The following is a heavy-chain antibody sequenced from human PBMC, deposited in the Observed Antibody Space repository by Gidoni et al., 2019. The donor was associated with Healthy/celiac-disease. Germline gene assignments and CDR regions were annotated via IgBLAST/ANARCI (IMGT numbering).Heavy chain of an antibody. J-gene: IGHJ4*02. D-gene: IGHD3-22*01. Sequence: VELWESGGGVGQRGGSRRFACAAAGCTVSSNYMSWGRQAPGKGLEWVSVIYSGGSTYYSDSVKGRFTISRDNSKNTLYLQLNSLRAEDTAVYYCASEDYYDSSGYTYWGQGTLVTVSS. CDR2: IYSGGST. V-gene: IGHV3-66*02. CDR3: ASEDYYDSSGYTY. CDR1: GCTVSSNY.